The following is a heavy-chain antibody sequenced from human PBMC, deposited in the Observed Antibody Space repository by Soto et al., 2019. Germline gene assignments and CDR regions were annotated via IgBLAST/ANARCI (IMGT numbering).Heavy chain of an antibody. CDR3: ATEYYYGSGSNYYYYYGMDV. CDR2: ISGSGGST. Sequence: EVQLLESGGGLVQPGGSLRLSCAASGFTFTSYAMSWVRQAPGKGLEWVSAISGSGGSTYYADSVKDRFTLSRDNAKNALYLQMNSLRAENTAVYYCATEYYYGSGSNYYYYYGMDVWGQGTTVTVSS. V-gene: IGHV3-23*01. J-gene: IGHJ6*02. CDR1: GFTFTSYA. D-gene: IGHD3-10*01.